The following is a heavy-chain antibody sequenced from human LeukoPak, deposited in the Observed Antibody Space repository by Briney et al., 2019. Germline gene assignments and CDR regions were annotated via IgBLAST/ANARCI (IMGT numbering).Heavy chain of an antibody. V-gene: IGHV3-23*01. CDR3: AKAHCGSTSCPPDS. Sequence: GGSLRLSCAASGFSFSSYAMSWVRQAPGKGLDWVSAISGSGGSTYYADSVKGRFTISRDNSKNTLYLQMNSLRAEDTALYYCAKAHCGSTSCPPDSWGQGTLVTVSS. D-gene: IGHD2-2*01. CDR1: GFSFSSYA. CDR2: ISGSGGST. J-gene: IGHJ4*02.